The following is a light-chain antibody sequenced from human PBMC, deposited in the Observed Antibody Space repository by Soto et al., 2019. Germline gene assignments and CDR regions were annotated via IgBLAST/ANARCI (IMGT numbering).Light chain of an antibody. CDR3: QQSSSWPQLT. CDR2: DAS. CDR1: QSVSSY. J-gene: IGKJ4*01. Sequence: EIVLIQPPATLSWSPGVRANLSCRASQSVSSYLAWYQQKAGQAPRLLIYDASNRATGIPARFSGGGSGTDFTLTIRSLEPEDFAVYYCQQSSSWPQLTVGGGNKVDIK. V-gene: IGKV3-11*01.